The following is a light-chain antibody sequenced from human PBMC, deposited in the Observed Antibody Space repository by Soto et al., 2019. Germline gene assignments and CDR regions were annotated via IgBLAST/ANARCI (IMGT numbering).Light chain of an antibody. CDR3: CSYAGSSTDV. Sequence: QSVLAQPASVSGSPGQSITISCTGTSSDVGTYNLVSWYQQHPGKAPKLIIYEGTKRPSEVSHRFSASKSGNTASLTISGLQAEDEADYYCCSYAGSSTDVFGTGTQLTVL. CDR1: SSDVGTYNL. J-gene: IGLJ1*01. CDR2: EGT. V-gene: IGLV2-23*01.